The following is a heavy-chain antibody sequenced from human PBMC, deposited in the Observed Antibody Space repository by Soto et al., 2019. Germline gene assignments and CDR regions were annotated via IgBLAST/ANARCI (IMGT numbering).Heavy chain of an antibody. J-gene: IGHJ4*02. CDR1: GYTFTSYH. CDR2: ISAYNTNT. Sequence: QVQLVQSGAEVKKPGASVKVSCKTSGYTFTSYHISWVRQAPGQGLEWMGWISAYNTNTNYAQKFQGRVTMTTDTLSITAYMELRSMISADTAVYYCARDTPPTDYWGQGTLVTVSS. CDR3: ARDTPPTDY. V-gene: IGHV1-18*01.